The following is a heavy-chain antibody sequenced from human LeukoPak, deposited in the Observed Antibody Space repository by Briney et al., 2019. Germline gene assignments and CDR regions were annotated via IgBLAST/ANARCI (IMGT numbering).Heavy chain of an antibody. J-gene: IGHJ4*02. Sequence: GGSLRLSCAASGFTFSGYSMSWVRQAPGKGLEWVSIISSSSSHIFDADSVKGRFAISRDHAKNSLYLQMNSLRPEDTAVYYGVRGATAVTRHLDYWGQGTLVTVSS. D-gene: IGHD4-23*01. CDR3: VRGATAVTRHLDY. CDR1: GFTFSGYS. CDR2: ISSSSSHI. V-gene: IGHV3-21*01.